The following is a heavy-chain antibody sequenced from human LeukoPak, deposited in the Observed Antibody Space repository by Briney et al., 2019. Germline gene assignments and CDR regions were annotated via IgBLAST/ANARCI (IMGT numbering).Heavy chain of an antibody. CDR2: INPNSGGT. CDR1: GYTFINYC. Sequence: ASVKVSCKASGYTFINYCMHWVRQAPGQGLEWMGRINPNSGGTNYAQKFQGRVTMTRDTSLSTAYMELSRLRSDDTAVYYCATDMADYGDSHDYWGQGTLVTVSS. D-gene: IGHD4-17*01. J-gene: IGHJ4*02. CDR3: ATDMADYGDSHDY. V-gene: IGHV1-2*06.